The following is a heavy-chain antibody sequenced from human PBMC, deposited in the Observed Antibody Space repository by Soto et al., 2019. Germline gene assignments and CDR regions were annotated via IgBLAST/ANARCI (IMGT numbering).Heavy chain of an antibody. J-gene: IGHJ4*02. Sequence: SETLSLTCAVYGGSFSGYYWSWIRQPPGKGLEWIGEINHSGSTNYNPSLKSRVTISVDTSKNQFSLKLSSVTAADTAVYYCARGPGLDSLNFDYWDQGTLVTVSS. CDR2: INHSGST. D-gene: IGHD6-19*01. CDR3: ARGPGLDSLNFDY. V-gene: IGHV4-34*01. CDR1: GGSFSGYY.